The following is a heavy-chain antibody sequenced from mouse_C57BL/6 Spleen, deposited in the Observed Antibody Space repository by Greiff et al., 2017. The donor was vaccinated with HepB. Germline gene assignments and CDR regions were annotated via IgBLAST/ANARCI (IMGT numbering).Heavy chain of an antibody. Sequence: QVQLQQSGPGLVAPSQSLSITCTVSGFSLTSYGVHWVRQPPGKGLEWLVVIWSDGSTTYNSALKSRLSVSKDNAKSQVFLKMKSLQTDDTAMYCCARQLSVRYAMDYWGQGTSVTVSS. V-gene: IGHV2-6-1*01. CDR3: ARQLSVRYAMDY. CDR2: IWSDGST. CDR1: GFSLTSYG. J-gene: IGHJ4*01. D-gene: IGHD3-2*02.